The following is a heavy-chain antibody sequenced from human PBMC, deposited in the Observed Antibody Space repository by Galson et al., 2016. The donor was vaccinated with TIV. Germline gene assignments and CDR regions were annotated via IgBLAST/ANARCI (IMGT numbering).Heavy chain of an antibody. J-gene: IGHJ3*01. V-gene: IGHV1-69*13. CDR1: GGVFGNYA. D-gene: IGHD3-16*01. CDR3: ARKMGAGQALHA. CDR2: IVPLSCGV. Sequence: SVKVSCKASGGVFGNYAINWVRQAPGQGLEWMGGIVPLSCGVTYAPKFQGRMTITAGGTSFMELSSLTSEDTAAYYCARKMGAGQALHAWGQGTMVTVS.